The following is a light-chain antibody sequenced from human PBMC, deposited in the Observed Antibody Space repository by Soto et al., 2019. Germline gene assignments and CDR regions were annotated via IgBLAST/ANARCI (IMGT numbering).Light chain of an antibody. CDR3: MHALLTPQYT. V-gene: IGKV2-28*01. Sequence: DIVMNQSPLSLPVTPGEPASISCRSSQSLLHSNGYNYLDWYLQKPGQSPQLLIYLGSNRAYGVLDRISGRGSDTDFTLINRRVEAEDDGVYYCMHALLTPQYTFGQVNKLEMK. CDR2: LGS. J-gene: IGKJ2*01. CDR1: QSLLHSNGYNY.